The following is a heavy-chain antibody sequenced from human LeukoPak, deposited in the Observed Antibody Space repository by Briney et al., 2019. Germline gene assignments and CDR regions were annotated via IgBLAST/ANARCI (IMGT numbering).Heavy chain of an antibody. CDR1: GYTLTELS. V-gene: IGHV1-24*01. CDR2: FDPEDGET. D-gene: IGHD2-2*01. J-gene: IGHJ4*02. Sequence: ASVKVSCKVSGYTLTELSMHWVRQAPGKGLEWMGGFDPEDGETIYAQKFQGRVTMTEDTSTDTAYMELSSLRSEDTAVYYCARDDSGIVVVPADYYFDYWGQGTLVTVSS. CDR3: ARDDSGIVVVPADYYFDY.